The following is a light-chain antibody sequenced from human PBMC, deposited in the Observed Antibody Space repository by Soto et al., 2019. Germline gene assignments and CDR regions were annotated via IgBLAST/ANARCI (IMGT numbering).Light chain of an antibody. CDR1: QSVSSNS. CDR3: QQYGRSPFT. Sequence: EIVLTQSPGTLSLSPGERATLSCRASQSVSSNSLAWYQQTPGQAPRLLIYGASSRATGIPDRFSGSGSGTEFTLTISRLEPEDFAVYYCQQYGRSPFTFGQGTRLEIK. CDR2: GAS. V-gene: IGKV3-20*01. J-gene: IGKJ5*01.